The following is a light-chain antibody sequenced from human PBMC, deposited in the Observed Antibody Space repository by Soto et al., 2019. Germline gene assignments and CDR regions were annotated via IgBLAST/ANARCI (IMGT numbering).Light chain of an antibody. V-gene: IGLV1-44*01. CDR3: AAWDDSLNGAAV. Sequence: QSVLTQPPSASGTPGQRVTISCSGSSSNIGSNTVNWYQQLPGTAPKLLIYSNNQRPSGVPDRFSGSKSGTSASLAISGLQYEDEADYYCAAWDDSLNGAAVFGGGTQLTVL. CDR1: SSNIGSNT. CDR2: SNN. J-gene: IGLJ7*01.